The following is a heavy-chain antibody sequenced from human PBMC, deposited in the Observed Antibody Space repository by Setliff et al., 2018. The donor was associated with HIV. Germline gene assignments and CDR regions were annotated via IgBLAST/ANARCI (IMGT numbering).Heavy chain of an antibody. CDR1: GDLINNHY. D-gene: IGHD4-17*01. CDR3: ARGNDNGQRGGNYYFMDV. Sequence: PSETLSLTCSLSGDLINNHYWSWIRQPPGKGLEWIGHIYYSGDTNYSPSLKSRVTISMDTSKNQLSLKLTSVTAADTAVYYCARGNDNGQRGGNYYFMDVWDKGTTVTVSS. CDR2: IYYSGDT. V-gene: IGHV4-59*11. J-gene: IGHJ6*03.